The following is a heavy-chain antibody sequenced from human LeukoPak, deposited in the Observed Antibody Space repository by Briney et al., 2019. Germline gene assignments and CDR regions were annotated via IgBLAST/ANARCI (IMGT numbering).Heavy chain of an antibody. V-gene: IGHV3-30*02. CDR1: GFTLSSYS. D-gene: IGHD4-17*01. J-gene: IGHJ4*02. Sequence: GGSLRLSCAASGFTLSSYSMNWVRQAPGKGLEWVAFIRYDGSNKYYADSVKGRFTISRDNSKNTLYLQMNSLRAEDTAVYYCVRGSYGAYDYWGQGSLVTVSS. CDR3: VRGSYGAYDY. CDR2: IRYDGSNK.